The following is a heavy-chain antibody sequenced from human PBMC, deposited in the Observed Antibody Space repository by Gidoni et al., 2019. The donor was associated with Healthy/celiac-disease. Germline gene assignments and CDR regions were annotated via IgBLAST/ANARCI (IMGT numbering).Heavy chain of an antibody. CDR1: GGSFSGYY. CDR3: ARKSGGSYFRKPPGKYFDY. V-gene: IGHV4-34*01. J-gene: IGHJ4*02. D-gene: IGHD1-26*01. CDR2: INHSGST. Sequence: QVQLQQWGAGLLKPSETLSLTCAVYGGSFSGYYWSWIRQPPGKGLEWIGEINHSGSTNYNPSLKSRVTISVDTSKNQFSLKLSSVTAADTAVYYCARKSGGSYFRKPPGKYFDYWGQGTLVTVSS.